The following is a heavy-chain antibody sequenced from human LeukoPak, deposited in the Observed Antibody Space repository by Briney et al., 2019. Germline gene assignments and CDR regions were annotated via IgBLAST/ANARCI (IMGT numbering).Heavy chain of an antibody. V-gene: IGHV4-34*01. CDR2: VNQRGGI. CDR1: GGSISSYY. D-gene: IGHD2-8*01. J-gene: IGHJ4*02. Sequence: SETLSLTCTVSGGSISSYYWSWIRQPPGKGLEWIGEVNQRGGISYNPSLKSRVSISVDTSKNQFSLKLTSVTAADTAVYFCASGGVGPRLQNWGQGSLVTVSS. CDR3: ASGGVGPRLQN.